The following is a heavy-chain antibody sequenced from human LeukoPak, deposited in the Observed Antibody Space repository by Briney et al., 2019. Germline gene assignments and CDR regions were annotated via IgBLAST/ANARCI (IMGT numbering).Heavy chain of an antibody. CDR2: ISSDGHSK. J-gene: IGHJ6*04. CDR1: GFTFFTYA. V-gene: IGHV3-30*18. D-gene: IGHD4-17*01. CDR3: AKDLTDYGDYIYYYGMDV. Sequence: GGSLRLSCAASGFTFFTYAMHWVRQAPGKGLEWVALISSDGHSKYYADSLQGRFTISRDNSKNTLYLQMNSLRAEDTAVYYCAKDLTDYGDYIYYYGMDVWGKGTTVTVSS.